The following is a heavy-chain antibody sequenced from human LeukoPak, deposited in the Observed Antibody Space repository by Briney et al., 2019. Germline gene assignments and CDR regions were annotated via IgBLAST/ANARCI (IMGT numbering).Heavy chain of an antibody. D-gene: IGHD2-15*01. J-gene: IGHJ6*03. CDR3: AKRASGDQKDYFYYYYMDV. Sequence: GGSLRLSCAASGFTFSSYAMTWVRQAPGKGLEWVSSICGSGGRTYYADSVKSRFTVSRDNSENTLYLQMNSLGAEDTAVYYCAKRASGDQKDYFYYYYMDVWGKGTTVTVSS. CDR2: ICGSGGRT. CDR1: GFTFSSYA. V-gene: IGHV3-23*01.